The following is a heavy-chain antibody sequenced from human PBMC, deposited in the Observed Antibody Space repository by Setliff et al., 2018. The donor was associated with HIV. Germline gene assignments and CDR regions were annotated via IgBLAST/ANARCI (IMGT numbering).Heavy chain of an antibody. J-gene: IGHJ4*02. CDR2: IDHSGST. Sequence: SETLSLTCAVYGGSFNDYYWTWIRQPPGKGLEWIGEIDHSGSTKYHASLKSRVTISVDTSKSQFSLNLSSLTAADTAVYYCARGTGYIGYDYSFDYWGQGTLVTVSS. CDR1: GGSFNDYY. CDR3: ARGTGYIGYDYSFDY. V-gene: IGHV4-34*01. D-gene: IGHD5-12*01.